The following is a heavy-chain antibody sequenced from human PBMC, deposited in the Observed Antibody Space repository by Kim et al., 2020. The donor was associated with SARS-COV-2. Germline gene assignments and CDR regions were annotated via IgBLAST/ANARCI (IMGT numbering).Heavy chain of an antibody. CDR3: ARSGDSSGCGGFGE. CDR1: GFTFSSFA. Sequence: GGSLRLSCAASGFTFSSFAIHWVRQAPGKGLEWVAAITYDGRKTFYADSVKGRFAISRDNSKSTLYLQMNSLRPEDTAVYYCARSGDSSGCGGFGEWGLG. J-gene: IGHJ4*02. V-gene: IGHV3-30*09. CDR2: ITYDGRKT. D-gene: IGHD6-19*01.